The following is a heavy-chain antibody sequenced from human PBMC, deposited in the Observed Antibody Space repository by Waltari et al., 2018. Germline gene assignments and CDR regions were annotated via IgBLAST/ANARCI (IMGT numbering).Heavy chain of an antibody. CDR1: GFTCSSYA. CDR2: ISGSGGST. V-gene: IGHV3-23*01. CDR3: AKDLGELIGWFDP. D-gene: IGHD3-10*01. J-gene: IGHJ5*02. Sequence: EVQLLESGGCLVQPGGSLRLAWAASGFTCSSYAMSWVRRAPGKGLEWVSAISGSGGSTYYADSVKGRFTSSRDNSKNTLYLQMNSLRAEDTAVYYCAKDLGELIGWFDPWGQGTLVTVSS.